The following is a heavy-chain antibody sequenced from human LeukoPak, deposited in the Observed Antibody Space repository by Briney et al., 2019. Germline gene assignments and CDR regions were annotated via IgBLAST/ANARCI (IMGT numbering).Heavy chain of an antibody. CDR2: ISSNGGST. CDR1: GFTFSSYW. Sequence: GGSLRLSCAASGFTFSSYWMSWVRQAPGKGLEYVSAISSNGGSTYYANSVKGRFTISRDNSKNTLYLQMGSLRAEDMAVYYCARDREVATIPFDYWGQGTLVTVSS. V-gene: IGHV3-64*01. CDR3: ARDREVATIPFDY. D-gene: IGHD5-24*01. J-gene: IGHJ4*02.